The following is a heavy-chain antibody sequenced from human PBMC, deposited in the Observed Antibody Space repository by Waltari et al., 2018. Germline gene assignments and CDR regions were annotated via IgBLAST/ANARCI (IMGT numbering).Heavy chain of an antibody. Sequence: EGQLVESGGGLVKPGGSLRLSCAASGFTVTSTYMNWVRQAPGKGLEWVSTIYSSATTFYADSVKGRFTISRDNSKNILFLQMDDLRVNDTAVYFCARGGQIVRPRPLDLWGPGTLVTVSS. V-gene: IGHV3-66*01. CDR2: IYSSATT. CDR3: ARGGQIVRPRPLDL. D-gene: IGHD6-6*01. CDR1: GFTVTSTY. J-gene: IGHJ3*01.